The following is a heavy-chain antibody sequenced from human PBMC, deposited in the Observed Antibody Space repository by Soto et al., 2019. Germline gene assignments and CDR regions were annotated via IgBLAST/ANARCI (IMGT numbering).Heavy chain of an antibody. D-gene: IGHD3-16*01. CDR3: AKDHQGGCDY. Sequence: VQLVESGGGVVQPGRSLRLSCAASGFTFSSYGMHWVRQAPGKGLEWVAVISYDGSNKYYADSVKGRFTISRDNSKNTLYLQMNSLRAEDTAVYYCAKDHQGGCDYWGQGTLVTVSS. V-gene: IGHV3-30*18. CDR1: GFTFSSYG. J-gene: IGHJ4*02. CDR2: ISYDGSNK.